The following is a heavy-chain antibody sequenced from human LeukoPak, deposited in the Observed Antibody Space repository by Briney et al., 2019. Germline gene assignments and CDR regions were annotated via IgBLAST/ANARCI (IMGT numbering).Heavy chain of an antibody. Sequence: PGGSLRLSCAASGFTFSSYWTHWVRQAPGKGLVWVSRINSDGSSTSYADSVKGRFTISRDNAKNTLYLQMNSLRAEDTAVYYCARDWAYGDYVDYWGQGTLVTVSS. D-gene: IGHD4-17*01. CDR3: ARDWAYGDYVDY. CDR2: INSDGSST. V-gene: IGHV3-74*01. CDR1: GFTFSSYW. J-gene: IGHJ4*02.